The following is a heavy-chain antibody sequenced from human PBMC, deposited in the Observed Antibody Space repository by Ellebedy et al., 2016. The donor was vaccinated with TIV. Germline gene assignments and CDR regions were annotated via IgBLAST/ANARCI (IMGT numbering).Heavy chain of an antibody. Sequence: AASVKVSCKASGGTFSKYAINWVRQAPGQGLEWMGWINPNSGGTNYAQKFQGRVTMTRDTSISPAYMELSRLRSDDTAVYYCARLDGSGSFPFGYWGQGTLVTVSS. CDR3: ARLDGSGSFPFGY. D-gene: IGHD3-10*01. J-gene: IGHJ4*02. V-gene: IGHV1-2*02. CDR1: GGTFSKYA. CDR2: INPNSGGT.